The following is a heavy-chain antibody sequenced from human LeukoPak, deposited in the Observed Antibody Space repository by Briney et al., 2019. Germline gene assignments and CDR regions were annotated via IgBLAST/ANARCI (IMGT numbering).Heavy chain of an antibody. J-gene: IGHJ4*02. Sequence: GASVKVSCKASGYTFTSYDINWVRQATGQGLEWMGWMNPNSGNTGYAQKFQGRVTMTRNTSMSTAYMELSSLRSEDTAVYYCARVHPMGYTSIDYWGQGTLVTVSS. D-gene: IGHD2-2*02. CDR3: ARVHPMGYTSIDY. CDR2: MNPNSGNT. V-gene: IGHV1-8*01. CDR1: GYTFTSYD.